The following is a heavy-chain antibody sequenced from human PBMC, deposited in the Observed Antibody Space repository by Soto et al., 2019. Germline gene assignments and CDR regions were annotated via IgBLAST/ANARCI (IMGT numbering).Heavy chain of an antibody. CDR2: IYWNDDA. Sequence: SGPTLVNPTQTLTLTCTFSGFSLSTNEVGVGWIRQPPGKALEWLALIYWNDDARYSPSLKNRLTITKDTSKNQVVLTMTNMDPVDTATYYCIHDGKMGYTGYDRFDYWGQGTLVTVSS. J-gene: IGHJ4*02. CDR1: GFSLSTNEVG. D-gene: IGHD5-12*01. V-gene: IGHV2-5*01. CDR3: IHDGKMGYTGYDRFDY.